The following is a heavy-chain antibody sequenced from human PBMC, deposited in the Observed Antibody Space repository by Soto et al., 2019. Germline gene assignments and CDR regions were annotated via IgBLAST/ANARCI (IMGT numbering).Heavy chain of an antibody. J-gene: IGHJ4*02. CDR3: ARSIVVVTALDY. CDR1: GYTFTSYA. Sequence: QVQLVQSGAEEKKPGASVKVSCKASGYTFTSYAMHWVRQAPGQRLEWMGWINAGKGNTKYSQKFPGRVTLTRDTSASTAYMELSSLRSEATAVYYCARSIVVVTALDYWGQGTLVTVSS. V-gene: IGHV1-3*05. CDR2: INAGKGNT. D-gene: IGHD2-21*02.